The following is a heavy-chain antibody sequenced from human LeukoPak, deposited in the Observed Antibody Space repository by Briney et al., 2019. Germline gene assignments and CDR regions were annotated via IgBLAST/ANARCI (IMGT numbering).Heavy chain of an antibody. CDR2: INHSGST. CDR1: GGSSRNYY. Sequence: SETLSLTCAGYGGSSRNYYWSWIRQPPGKGLEWISEINHSGSTKYNPPLKSQFTISVDRSKNQFSLKLRSVTAGDTAVYYCARGPDFYDSSGYYPIWGQGTLVTVSS. J-gene: IGHJ4*02. V-gene: IGHV4-34*01. CDR3: ARGPDFYDSSGYYPI. D-gene: IGHD3-22*01.